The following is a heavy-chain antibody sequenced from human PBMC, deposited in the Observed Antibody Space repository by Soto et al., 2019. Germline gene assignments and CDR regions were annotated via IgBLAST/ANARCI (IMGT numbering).Heavy chain of an antibody. J-gene: IGHJ4*02. CDR3: ARVSSGGWYFDY. CDR1: GGSISSYY. CDR2: IYYSGST. V-gene: IGHV4-59*01. Sequence: QVQLQESGPGLVKPSETLSLTCTVSGGSISSYYWSWIRQPPGKGLEWIGYIYYSGSTNYNPSLKSRVXXXVXXSKNQFSLKLTSVTAADTAVYYCARVSSGGWYFDYWGQGTLVTVSS. D-gene: IGHD6-19*01.